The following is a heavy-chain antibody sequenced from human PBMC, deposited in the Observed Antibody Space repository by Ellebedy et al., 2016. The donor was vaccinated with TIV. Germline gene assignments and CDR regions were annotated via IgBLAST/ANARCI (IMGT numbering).Heavy chain of an antibody. D-gene: IGHD3-10*01. V-gene: IGHV3-74*01. J-gene: IGHJ4*02. CDR1: GITFSSYW. CDR2: INGDGGST. Sequence: GESLKISCAASGITFSSYWMHWVRQAPGKGLVWVSRINGDGGSTSYADSVKGRFTISRDNAKNTLYLQMNSLRAEDTAMYYCARGYYYGSGCRDWGQGTLVTVSS. CDR3: ARGYYYGSGCRD.